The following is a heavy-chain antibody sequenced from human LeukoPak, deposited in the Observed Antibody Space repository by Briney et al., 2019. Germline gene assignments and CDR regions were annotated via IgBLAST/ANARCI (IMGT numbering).Heavy chain of an antibody. J-gene: IGHJ4*02. CDR2: IPSTSSYT. V-gene: IGHV3-11*05. Sequence: PGGSLRLSCVASGFTFSDYYMSWIRQAPGKGLEWVSYIPSTSSYTSYEDSVKGRFTISRDNAKNSLYLQMNSLRAEDTAVYYCARAANTAAGTPTLAIDYWGQGTLVTVSS. CDR1: GFTFSDYY. D-gene: IGHD6-13*01. CDR3: ARAANTAAGTPTLAIDY.